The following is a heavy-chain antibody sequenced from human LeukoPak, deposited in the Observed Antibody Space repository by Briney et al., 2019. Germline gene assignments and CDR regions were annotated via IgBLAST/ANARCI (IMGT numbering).Heavy chain of an antibody. J-gene: IGHJ4*02. V-gene: IGHV3-74*01. CDR2: IKSDGSST. CDR1: GFTFSNYW. Sequence: GGSLRLSCAASGFTFSNYWMHWVRQGPGKGLVWVSRIKSDGSSTDYADSVKGRFTISRDNAKNTLFLQMYSLRAEDTAVYYCARGYYFDSSVDNLLWDFWGQGTLVTVSS. D-gene: IGHD3-22*01. CDR3: ARGYYFDSSVDNLLWDF.